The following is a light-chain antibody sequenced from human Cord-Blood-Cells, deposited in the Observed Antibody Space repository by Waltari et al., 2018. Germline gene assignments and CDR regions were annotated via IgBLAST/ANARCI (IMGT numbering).Light chain of an antibody. CDR3: CSYAGSDTLV. CDR2: DVS. CDR1: TSVVGGYNY. Sequence: QSALTPLHAVSGSPGQSVTISSTGTTSVVGGYNYVCWYQKHPGKAPKLMIYDVSRRPAGVPDRFSGSKSGNTASLTISGLQAEDEADYYCCSYAGSDTLVFGGGTKLTVL. V-gene: IGLV2-11*01. J-gene: IGLJ2*01.